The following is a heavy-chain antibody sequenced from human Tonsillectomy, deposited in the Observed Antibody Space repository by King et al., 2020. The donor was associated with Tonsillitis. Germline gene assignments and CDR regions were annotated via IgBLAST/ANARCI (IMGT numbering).Heavy chain of an antibody. J-gene: IGHJ3*02. V-gene: IGHV3-30*09. D-gene: IGHD6-13*01. CDR2: ISHDETNK. CDR3: AIPESTSWPPDTFDI. CDR1: GFPSAFAFYDYP. Sequence: VQLVESGGGVVQPGRSLRLSCIASGFPSAFAFYDYPMYWVRQAPGKGLEWVAVISHDETNKYYADSVKGRFAISRDNAKNTLYLQMNGLRPEDTAVYHCAIPESTSWPPDTFDIWGQGTMVIVSS.